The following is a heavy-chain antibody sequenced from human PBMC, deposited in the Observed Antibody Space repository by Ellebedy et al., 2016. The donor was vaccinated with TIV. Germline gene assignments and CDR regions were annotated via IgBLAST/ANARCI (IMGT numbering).Heavy chain of an antibody. CDR3: ARPNWRLAYEI. V-gene: IGHV4-31*03. D-gene: IGHD1-1*01. Sequence: MPSETLSLTCTVSGASISGGGYHWTWIRQLPGAGLEWIGHIRYTENAFYNPSLKCRVTMSLGPSNNQISLELRSVTAADTAMYYCARPNWRLAYEIWGPGTMGTVSS. J-gene: IGHJ3*02. CDR2: IRYTENA. CDR1: GASISGGGYH.